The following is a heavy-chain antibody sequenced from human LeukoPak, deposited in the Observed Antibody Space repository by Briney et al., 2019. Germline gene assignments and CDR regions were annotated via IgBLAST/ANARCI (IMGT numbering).Heavy chain of an antibody. J-gene: IGHJ2*01. CDR1: GFTVSSNY. V-gene: IGHV3-53*01. Sequence: GGSLRLSCAASGFTVSSNYMSWVRQAPGKGPEWVSVIYSSGNTYYADSVKGRFTVSRDNSKNTVYLQINSPRAEDTAVYYCARVKDWYFDLWGRGTVVTVSS. CDR3: ARVKDWYFDL. CDR2: IYSSGNT.